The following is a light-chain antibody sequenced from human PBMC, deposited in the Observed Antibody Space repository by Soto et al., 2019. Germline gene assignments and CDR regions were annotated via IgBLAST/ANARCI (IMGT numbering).Light chain of an antibody. V-gene: IGLV9-49*01. CDR2: VGTGGIVG. CDR3: GADHGSGSNFVLHWV. Sequence: QSVLTQPPSASASLGASVTLTCTLSSGYSNYKMDWYQQRPGKGPRFVMRVGTGGIVGSKGDGIPDRFSVLGSGLNRYLTIKNIQEEDESDYHCGADHGSGSNFVLHWVFGGGTKLTVL. CDR1: SGYSNYK. J-gene: IGLJ3*02.